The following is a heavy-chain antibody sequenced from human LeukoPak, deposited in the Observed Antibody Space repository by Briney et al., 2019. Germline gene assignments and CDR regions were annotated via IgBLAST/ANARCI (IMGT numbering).Heavy chain of an antibody. J-gene: IGHJ4*02. D-gene: IGHD3-3*01. CDR3: ARTASILRFLEWLIDY. CDR2: ISSSSSYI. V-gene: IGHV3-21*01. CDR1: GFTFSSYS. Sequence: PGGSLRLSCAASGFTFSSYSMNWVRQAPGKGLEWVSSISSSSSYIYYADSVKGRFTISRDNAKNSLYLQMNSLRAEDTAVYYCARTASILRFLEWLIDYWGQGTLVTVSS.